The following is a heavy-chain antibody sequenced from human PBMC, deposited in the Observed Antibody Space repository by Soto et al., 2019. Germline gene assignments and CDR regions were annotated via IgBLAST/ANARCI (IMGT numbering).Heavy chain of an antibody. CDR3: AKDDLFAPYMAV. V-gene: IGHV3-23*01. Sequence: PGGSLRLSCAASGFTFSSSAMSWVRQAPGKGLEWVSVISGSGGSTNYADSVKGRFTISRDNSKNTLYLQMTSLRAEDTAVYYCAKDDLFAPYMAVWGKGTTVTVS. J-gene: IGHJ6*03. CDR2: ISGSGGST. CDR1: GFTFSSSA.